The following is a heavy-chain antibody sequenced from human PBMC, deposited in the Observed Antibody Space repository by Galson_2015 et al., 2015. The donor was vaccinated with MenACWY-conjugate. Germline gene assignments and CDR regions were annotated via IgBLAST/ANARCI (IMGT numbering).Heavy chain of an antibody. CDR2: IYYSGST. D-gene: IGHD1-14*01. Sequence: SETLSLTCSVSGGSISSSYWSWIRQPPGKRPEWIGLIYYSGSTYYNPSLSSRVTISIETSKNQGSLRLSSGTAADTAVYYCAGGGASSQPVDCWGQGTLVTVSS. J-gene: IGHJ4*02. CDR1: GGSISSSY. CDR3: AGGGASSQPVDC. V-gene: IGHV4-59*01.